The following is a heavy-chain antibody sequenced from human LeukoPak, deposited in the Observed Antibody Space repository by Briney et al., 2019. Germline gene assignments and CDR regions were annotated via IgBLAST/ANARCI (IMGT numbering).Heavy chain of an antibody. V-gene: IGHV3-74*01. Sequence: PGGSLRLSCAASGFTFSSYAMHWVRQAPGKGLVWVSRINSDGSSTNYADSVKGRFTISRDNAKNTLYLQMNSLRAEDTAVYYCASDLDPSPFDCWGQGTLVTVSS. J-gene: IGHJ4*02. CDR3: ASDLDPSPFDC. CDR1: GFTFSSYA. CDR2: INSDGSST.